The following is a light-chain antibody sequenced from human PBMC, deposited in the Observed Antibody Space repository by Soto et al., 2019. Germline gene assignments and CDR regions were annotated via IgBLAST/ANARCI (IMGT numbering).Light chain of an antibody. CDR1: SSNIGSNA. V-gene: IGLV1-44*01. J-gene: IGLJ2*01. CDR3: AAWDDSLNVF. CDR2: NNN. Sequence: QSVLTQPPSASGTPGQRVTISCSGSSSNIGSNAVNWYQQLPGTAPKLLIYNNNQRPSGLPDRFSGSKSGTSASLAISGLQSEDEADYYCAAWDDSLNVFFGGGTKLTVL.